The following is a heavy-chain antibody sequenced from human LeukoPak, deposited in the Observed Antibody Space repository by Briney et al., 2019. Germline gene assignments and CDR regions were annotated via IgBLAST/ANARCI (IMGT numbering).Heavy chain of an antibody. CDR2: IRYDGSYK. Sequence: GGSLRLSCAASGFTFSGSGFHWVRQAPGKGLEWVAYIRYDGSYKNSADSVRGRFTISRDDSKSAVYLHMITLRPEDTAIYYCAKSGNHVFESWGQGTLVIVSS. V-gene: IGHV3-30*02. CDR1: GFTFSGSG. CDR3: AKSGNHVFES. J-gene: IGHJ5*01. D-gene: IGHD3-3*01.